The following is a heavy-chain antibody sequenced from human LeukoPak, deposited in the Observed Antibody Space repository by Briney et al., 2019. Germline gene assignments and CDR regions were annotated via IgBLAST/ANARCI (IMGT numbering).Heavy chain of an antibody. Sequence: GASVKVSCKVSGYTLTELSMHWVRQAPGKGLEWMGGFDPEDGETIYAQKFQGRVTKTEDTSTDTAYMELSSLRSEDTAVYYCATALPKRMIVVVIFDYWGQGTLVTVSS. CDR3: ATALPKRMIVVVIFDY. V-gene: IGHV1-24*01. D-gene: IGHD3-22*01. CDR2: FDPEDGET. CDR1: GYTLTELS. J-gene: IGHJ4*02.